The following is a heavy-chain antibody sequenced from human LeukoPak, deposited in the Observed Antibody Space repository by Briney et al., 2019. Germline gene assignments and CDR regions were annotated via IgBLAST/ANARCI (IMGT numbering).Heavy chain of an antibody. J-gene: IGHJ3*02. CDR1: GGSISSGGYS. CDR2: IYHSGST. Sequence: SQTLSLTCAVSGGSISSGGYSWSWIRQPPGKGLEWIGYIYHSGSTYYNPSLKSRVTISVDRSKNQFSLKLSSVTAADTAVYYCARADASVGAFDIWGQGTMVTVSS. CDR3: ARADASVGAFDI. V-gene: IGHV4-30-2*01.